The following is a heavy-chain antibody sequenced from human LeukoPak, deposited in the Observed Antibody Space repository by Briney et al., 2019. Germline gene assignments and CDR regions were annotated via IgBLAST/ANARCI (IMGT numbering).Heavy chain of an antibody. D-gene: IGHD3-3*01. CDR3: ARGGNVLRFLEWLLSFDY. CDR2: ISSSSSTI. CDR1: GFTLSSYS. Sequence: GGSLRLSCAASGFTLSSYSMNWVRQAPGKGLEWVSYISSSSSTIYYADSVKGRFTISRDNAKNSLYLQMNSLRAEDTAVYYCARGGNVLRFLEWLLSFDYWGQGTLVTVSS. V-gene: IGHV3-48*04. J-gene: IGHJ4*02.